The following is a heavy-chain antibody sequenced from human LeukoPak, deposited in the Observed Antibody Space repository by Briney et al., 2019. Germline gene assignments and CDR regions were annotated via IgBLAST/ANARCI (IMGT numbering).Heavy chain of an antibody. CDR1: GFTFTNYN. D-gene: IGHD6-13*01. CDR2: INPSGGST. CDR3: ARGRGPVSGSWYKGGLDV. V-gene: IGHV1-46*01. Sequence: ASVKDSCKASGFTFTNYNLHWVRQAPGQRLEWMGIINPSGGSTNYAQNFHGRVTMTRDMSTSTDYMELSSLRPEDTAVYYCARGRGPVSGSWYKGGLDVWGQGTMVTVSS. J-gene: IGHJ3*01.